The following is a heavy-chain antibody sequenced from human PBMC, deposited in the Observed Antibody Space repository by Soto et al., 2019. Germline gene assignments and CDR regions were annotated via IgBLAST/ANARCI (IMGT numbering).Heavy chain of an antibody. Sequence: QMQLVQSGAEVKKTGSSVKVSCKASGYTFTYRYLHWVRQAPGQALEWMGWITPFNGNTNYAQKFQDRVTITRDRSMSTAYMELSSLRSEDTAMYYCATQLVSNWFDPWGQGTLVTVSS. CDR3: ATQLVSNWFDP. V-gene: IGHV1-45*02. CDR2: ITPFNGNT. J-gene: IGHJ5*02. CDR1: GYTFTYRY. D-gene: IGHD6-13*01.